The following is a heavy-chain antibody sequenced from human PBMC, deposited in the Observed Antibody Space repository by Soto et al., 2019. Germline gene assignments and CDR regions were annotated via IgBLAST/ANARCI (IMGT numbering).Heavy chain of an antibody. CDR2: IIPIFGTA. Sequence: GASVKVSCKASGGTFSSYAISWVRQAPGQGLEWMGGIIPIFGTANYAQKFQGRVTITADESTSTAYMGVSSLRSEDTAVYYCARGEGWELLSGNYFDYWGQGTLVTVSS. V-gene: IGHV1-69*13. CDR1: GGTFSSYA. CDR3: ARGEGWELLSGNYFDY. D-gene: IGHD1-26*01. J-gene: IGHJ4*02.